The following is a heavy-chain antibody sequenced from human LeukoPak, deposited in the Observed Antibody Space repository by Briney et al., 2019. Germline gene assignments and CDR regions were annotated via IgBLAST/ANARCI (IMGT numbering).Heavy chain of an antibody. V-gene: IGHV3-7*01. J-gene: IGHJ4*02. CDR1: GFTFTRYW. CDR2: IKEDGSEK. Sequence: GGSLRLSCAASGFTFTRYWMNWVRQAPGKGLEWVANIKEDGSEKNYVDSVKGRFTISRDNAKNSLYLQMNSLRAEDTAVYYCARGEHSSFDYWGQGTLVTVSS. D-gene: IGHD6-6*01. CDR3: ARGEHSSFDY.